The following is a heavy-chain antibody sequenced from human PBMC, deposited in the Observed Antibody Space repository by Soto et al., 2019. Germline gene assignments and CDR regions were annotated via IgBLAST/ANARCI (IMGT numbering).Heavy chain of an antibody. CDR2: MSYDGSNK. D-gene: IGHD6-19*01. J-gene: IGHJ4*02. V-gene: IGHV3-30-3*01. CDR1: GFTFSSYA. CDR3: ARDKSPYSSGWYNRHFDY. Sequence: GGSLRLSCAASGFTFSSYAMHWVRQAPGKGLEWVAVMSYDGSNKYYADSVKGRFTISRDNSKNTLYLQMNSLRAEDTAVYYCARDKSPYSSGWYNRHFDYWGQGTLVTVSS.